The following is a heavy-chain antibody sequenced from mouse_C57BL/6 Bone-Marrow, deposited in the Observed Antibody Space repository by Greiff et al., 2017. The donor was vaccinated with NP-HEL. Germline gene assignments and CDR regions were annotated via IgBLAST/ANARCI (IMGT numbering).Heavy chain of an antibody. Sequence: EVKLVESGGGLVQPKGSLKLSCAASGFTFNTYAMHWVRQAPGKGLEWVARIRSKSSNYATYYADSVKDRFTISRDDSQSMLYLQMNNLKTEDTAIYYGVPDYDEKAYYAMDYWGQGTSVTVSS. J-gene: IGHJ4*01. CDR2: IRSKSSNYAT. CDR3: VPDYDEKAYYAMDY. CDR1: GFTFNTYA. V-gene: IGHV10-3*01. D-gene: IGHD2-4*01.